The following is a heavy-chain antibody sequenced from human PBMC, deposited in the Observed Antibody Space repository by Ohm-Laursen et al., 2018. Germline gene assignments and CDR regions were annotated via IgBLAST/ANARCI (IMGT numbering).Heavy chain of an antibody. D-gene: IGHD1-7*01. V-gene: IGHV4-34*01. CDR1: GGSFSGYY. CDR3: ARGTRNYLEGCYFDY. CDR2: INHSGST. J-gene: IGHJ4*02. Sequence: GTLSLTWAVYGGSFSGYYWSWIRQPPGKGLEWIGEINHSGSTNYNPSLKSRVTISVDTSKNQFSLKLSSVTAADTAVYYCARGTRNYLEGCYFDYWGQGTLVTVSS.